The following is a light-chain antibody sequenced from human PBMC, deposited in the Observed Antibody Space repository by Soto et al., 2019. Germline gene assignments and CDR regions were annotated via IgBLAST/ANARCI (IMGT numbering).Light chain of an antibody. CDR2: GAS. V-gene: IGKV3-20*01. J-gene: IGKJ1*01. CDR1: QSVSGNS. CDR3: QQYDTSPWT. Sequence: EIVLTQSPCTLSFSPLERFTLSCRASQSVSGNSLAWYQQKPGQAPRLVMFGASTRASGTPDRFIGSGSGTDFTVTISRVEPEDFAVYYCQQYDTSPWTFGQGTKVDI.